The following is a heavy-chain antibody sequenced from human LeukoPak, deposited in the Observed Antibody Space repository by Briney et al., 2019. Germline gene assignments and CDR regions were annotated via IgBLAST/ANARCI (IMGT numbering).Heavy chain of an antibody. CDR1: GGSISSGGYS. CDR2: IYHSGST. D-gene: IGHD3-22*01. CDR3: ARVDSSCYYSLV. Sequence: SQTLSLTCAVSGGSISSGGYSWSWIRQPPGKGLEWIGYIYHSGSTYYNPSLKSRVTISVDRSKNQFYLKLSSVTAADTAVYYCARVDSSCYYSLVWGQGTMVTVSS. V-gene: IGHV4-30-2*01. J-gene: IGHJ3*01.